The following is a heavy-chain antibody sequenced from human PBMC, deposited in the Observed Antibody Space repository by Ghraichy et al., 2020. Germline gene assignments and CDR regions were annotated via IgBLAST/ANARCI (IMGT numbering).Heavy chain of an antibody. CDR3: ARALGRTAWFDP. CDR1: GGSFSGYY. V-gene: IGHV4-34*01. Sequence: SETLSLTCAVYGGSFSGYYWSWIRQPPGKGLEWIGEINHSGSTNYNPSLKSRVTISVDTSKNQFSLKLSSVTAADTAVYYCARALGRTAWFDPWGQGTLVTVSS. D-gene: IGHD4-17*01. CDR2: INHSGST. J-gene: IGHJ5*02.